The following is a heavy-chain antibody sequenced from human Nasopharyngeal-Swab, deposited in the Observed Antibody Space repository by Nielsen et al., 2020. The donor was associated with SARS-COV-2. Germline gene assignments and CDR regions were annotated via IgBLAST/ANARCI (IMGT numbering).Heavy chain of an antibody. CDR1: GFFFSSYG. V-gene: IGHV3-33*08. CDR3: ARDPPGYSSGWYWDYYYGMDV. Sequence: GSSLNFCCAASGFFFSSYGSHWVRQARGERLEWVAVIWYDGSNKYYADSVKGRFTISRDNSKNTLYLQMNSLRAEDTAVYYCARDPPGYSSGWYWDYYYGMDVWGQGTTVTVSS. CDR2: IWYDGSNK. D-gene: IGHD6-19*01. J-gene: IGHJ6*02.